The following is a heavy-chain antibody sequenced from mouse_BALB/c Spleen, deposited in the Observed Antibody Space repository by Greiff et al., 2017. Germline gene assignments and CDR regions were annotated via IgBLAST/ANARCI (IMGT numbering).Heavy chain of an antibody. Sequence: EVKVVESGPSLVKPSQTLSLTCSVTGDSITSGYWNWIRKFPGNKLEYMGYISYSGSTYYNPSLKSRISITRDTSKNQYYLQLNSVTTEDTATYYCARTTEIYYDYDAWFAYWGQGTLVTVSA. CDR2: ISYSGST. CDR1: GDSITSGY. J-gene: IGHJ3*01. D-gene: IGHD2-4*01. CDR3: ARTTEIYYDYDAWFAY. V-gene: IGHV3-8*02.